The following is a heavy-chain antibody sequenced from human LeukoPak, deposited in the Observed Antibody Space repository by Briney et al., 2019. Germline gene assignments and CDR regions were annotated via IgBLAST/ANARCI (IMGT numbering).Heavy chain of an antibody. D-gene: IGHD6-13*01. Sequence: SETLSLTCDVSGYSISSGYYWGWIRQPPGKGLEWSGSIYHSGSTYYNPSLKSRVTISVDTSKNQFSLKLSSVTAADTAVYYCARLSVAAAGTWGQGTMVTVSS. CDR1: GYSISSGYY. J-gene: IGHJ3*01. V-gene: IGHV4-38-2*01. CDR3: ARLSVAAAGT. CDR2: IYHSGST.